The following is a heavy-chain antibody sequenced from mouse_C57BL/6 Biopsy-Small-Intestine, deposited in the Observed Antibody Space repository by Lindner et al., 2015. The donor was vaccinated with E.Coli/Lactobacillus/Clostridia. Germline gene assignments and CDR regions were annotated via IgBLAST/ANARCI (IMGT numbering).Heavy chain of an antibody. CDR3: AREGVATRYFDV. V-gene: IGHV1-22*01. D-gene: IGHD1-1*02. J-gene: IGHJ1*03. Sequence: VQLQESGPELVKPGASVKMSCKASGYTFTDYNMHWVKQSHGKSLEWIGYINPNNGGTSYNQKFKGKATLTVDKSSSTAHMELLSLTSEDFAVYYCAREGVATRYFDVWGTGTTVTVSS. CDR1: GYTFTDYN. CDR2: INPNNGGT.